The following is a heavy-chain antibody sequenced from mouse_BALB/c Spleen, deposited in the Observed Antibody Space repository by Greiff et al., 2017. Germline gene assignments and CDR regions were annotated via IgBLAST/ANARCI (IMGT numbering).Heavy chain of an antibody. Sequence: DVKLVESGGGLVQPGGSLRLSCATSGFTFTDYYMSWVRQPPGKALEWLGFIRNKANGYTTEYSASVKGRFTISRDNSQSILYLQMNTLRAEDSATYYCARHNSHYAMDYWGQGTSVTVSS. CDR2: IRNKANGYTT. CDR1: GFTFTDYY. CDR3: ARHNSHYAMDY. J-gene: IGHJ4*01. V-gene: IGHV7-3*02.